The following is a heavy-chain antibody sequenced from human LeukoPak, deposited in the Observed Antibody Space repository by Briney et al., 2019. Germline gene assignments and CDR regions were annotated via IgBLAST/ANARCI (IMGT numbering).Heavy chain of an antibody. V-gene: IGHV4-38-2*02. J-gene: IGHJ4*02. Sequence: SETLSLTCTVSDYSISSGYYWGWIRQPPGKGLEWIGNIYYTGSTYYNASLQSRVTISIDTSKNQFSLRLNSVTAADTAMYYCAKSGGYGLIDYWGQGTLVTVSS. CDR2: IYYTGST. D-gene: IGHD1-26*01. CDR3: AKSGGYGLIDY. CDR1: DYSISSGYY.